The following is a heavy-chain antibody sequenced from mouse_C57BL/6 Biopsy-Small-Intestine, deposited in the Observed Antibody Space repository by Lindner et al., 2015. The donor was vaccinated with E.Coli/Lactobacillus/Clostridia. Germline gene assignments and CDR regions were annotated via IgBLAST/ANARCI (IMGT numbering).Heavy chain of an antibody. CDR1: GFTFSSYA. D-gene: IGHD1-1*01. V-gene: IGHV5-4*01. J-gene: IGHJ2*01. CDR3: ARDYYGSRYYLDY. CDR2: ISDGGSHT. Sequence: VQLQESGGGLVKPGGSLKLSCAASGFTFSSYAMSWVRQTPEKRLEWVATISDGGSHTYYPDNVKGRFTISRDNAKNNLYLQMSHLKSEDTAMYYCARDYYGSRYYLDYWGQGTTLTVSS.